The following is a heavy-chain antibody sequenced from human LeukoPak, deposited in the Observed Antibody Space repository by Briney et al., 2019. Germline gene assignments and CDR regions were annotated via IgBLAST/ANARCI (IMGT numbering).Heavy chain of an antibody. J-gene: IGHJ5*02. CDR1: GFTFDDYA. D-gene: IGHD6-19*01. Sequence: GGSLRLSCAASGFTFDDYAMHWVRQAPGKGLEWVSGISWNSGSIGYADSVKGRFTISRDNAKNSLYLQMNSLRAEDTALYYCAKDAARRLVLNWFDPWGQGTLVIVSS. CDR3: AKDAARRLVLNWFDP. V-gene: IGHV3-9*01. CDR2: ISWNSGSI.